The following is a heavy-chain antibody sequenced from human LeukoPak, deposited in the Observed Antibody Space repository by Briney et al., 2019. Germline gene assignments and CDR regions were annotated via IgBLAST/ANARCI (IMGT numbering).Heavy chain of an antibody. Sequence: PSETLSLTCTVSGGSISSYYWSWIRQPPGKGLEWIGYIYYSGSTNYNPSLKSRVTISVDTSKNQFSLKLSSVTAADTAVYYCARSDILTGYYRYWGQGTLVTVSS. D-gene: IGHD3-9*01. J-gene: IGHJ4*02. V-gene: IGHV4-59*08. CDR1: GGSISSYY. CDR3: ARSDILTGYYRY. CDR2: IYYSGST.